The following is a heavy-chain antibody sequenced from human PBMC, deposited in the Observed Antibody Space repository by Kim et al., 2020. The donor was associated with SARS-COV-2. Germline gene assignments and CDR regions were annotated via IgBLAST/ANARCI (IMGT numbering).Heavy chain of an antibody. CDR3: ARDHLDGYNI. CDR1: GFSVNRFY. Sequence: GGSLRLSCAASGFSVNRFYMTWVRQAPGKGLEWVSVIYYDGNTDYADSVRGRFTIFRDSSRNTLYLQMNSPRAEDTAVYFCARDHLDGYNIWGQGTLVTVSS. CDR2: IYYDGNT. J-gene: IGHJ4*02. D-gene: IGHD5-12*01. V-gene: IGHV3-53*01.